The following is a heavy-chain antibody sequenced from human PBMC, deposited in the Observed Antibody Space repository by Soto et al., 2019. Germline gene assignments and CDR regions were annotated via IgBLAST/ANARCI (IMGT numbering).Heavy chain of an antibody. CDR1: GGSFSGYY. CDR3: ARRRFLEWFANYYYGMDV. CDR2: INHSGST. D-gene: IGHD3-3*01. J-gene: IGHJ6*02. Sequence: SSETLSLTCAVYGGSFSGYYWSWIRQPPGKGLEWIGEINHSGSTNYNPSLKSRVTISVDTSKNQFSLKLSSVTAADTAVYYCARRRFLEWFANYYYGMDVWGQGTTVTVSS. V-gene: IGHV4-34*01.